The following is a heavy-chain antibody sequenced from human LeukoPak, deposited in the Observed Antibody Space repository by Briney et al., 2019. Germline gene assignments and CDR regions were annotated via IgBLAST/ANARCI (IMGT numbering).Heavy chain of an antibody. CDR2: IIPILGTA. J-gene: IGHJ6*03. Sequence: ASVKVSCKASGGTFSSYAISWVRQAPGQGLEWMGGIIPILGTANYAQKFQGRVTITADKSTSTAYMELSSLRSEDTAVYYCARDLHVGGQPYYGSGFMDVWGKGTTVTVSS. CDR1: GGTFSSYA. CDR3: ARDLHVGGQPYYGSGFMDV. D-gene: IGHD3-10*01. V-gene: IGHV1-69*10.